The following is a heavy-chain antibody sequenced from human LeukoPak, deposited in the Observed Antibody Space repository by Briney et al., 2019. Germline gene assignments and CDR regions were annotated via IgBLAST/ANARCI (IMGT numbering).Heavy chain of an antibody. Sequence: PSETLSLTCAVYGGSFSGYYWSWIRQPPGKGLEWIGEINHSGSTNYNPSLKSRVTISVDTSKNQFSLKLSSVTAADTAVYYCARMAAAVYNWFDPWGQGTLVTVSS. D-gene: IGHD6-13*01. V-gene: IGHV4-34*01. CDR2: INHSGST. CDR1: GGSFSGYY. CDR3: ARMAAAVYNWFDP. J-gene: IGHJ5*02.